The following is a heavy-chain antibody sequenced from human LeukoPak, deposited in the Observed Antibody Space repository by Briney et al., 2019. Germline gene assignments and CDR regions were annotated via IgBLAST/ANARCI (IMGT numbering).Heavy chain of an antibody. D-gene: IGHD6-6*01. CDR3: ARSIEGSSSQTFDY. J-gene: IGHJ4*02. CDR2: IYQSGIT. Sequence: PSETLSLTCAVSGGSISSGGYSWSWIRQPPGKGREWIGYIYQSGITYYNPSLKSRVTISVDRSKNQFSLKLSSVTAADTAVYYCARSIEGSSSQTFDYWGQGTLVTVSS. V-gene: IGHV4-30-2*01. CDR1: GGSISSGGYS.